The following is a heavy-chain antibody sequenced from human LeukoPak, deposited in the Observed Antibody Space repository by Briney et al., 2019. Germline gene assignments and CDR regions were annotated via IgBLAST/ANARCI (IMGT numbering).Heavy chain of an antibody. CDR1: GFTFSSSW. D-gene: IGHD1-7*01. CDR3: ARDRNWNYVPASDY. CDR2: ISYDGSNK. V-gene: IGHV3-30*03. J-gene: IGHJ4*02. Sequence: GGSLRLSCAASGFTFSSSWMTWVRQAPGKGLEWVAVISYDGSNKYYADSVKGRFTISRDNSKNTLYLQMNSLRAEDTAVYYCARDRNWNYVPASDYWGQGTLVTVSS.